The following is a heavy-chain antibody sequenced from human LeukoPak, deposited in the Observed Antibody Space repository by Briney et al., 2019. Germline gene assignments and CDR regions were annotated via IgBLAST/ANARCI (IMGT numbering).Heavy chain of an antibody. V-gene: IGHV3-21*01. CDR3: ARLVGNRNTYNFDY. CDR1: GFTFSSYS. D-gene: IGHD1-14*01. Sequence: PGGSLRLSSAASGFTFSSYSTNWVRQAPGKGLEWVSSISSSSSYIYYADSVKGRFTISRDNAKNSLYLQMNSLRAEDTAVYYCARLVGNRNTYNFDYWGQGTLVTVSS. CDR2: ISSSSSYI. J-gene: IGHJ4*02.